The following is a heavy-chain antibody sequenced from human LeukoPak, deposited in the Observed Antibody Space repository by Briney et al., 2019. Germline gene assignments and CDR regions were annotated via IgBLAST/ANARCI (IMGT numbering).Heavy chain of an antibody. Sequence: SETLSLTCTVPGASISSYYWSWIRQPAGKGLEWIGRIYSSGSTNYNPSLKSRLTMSEDASKNQFSLKLSSVTAADTAVYYCARGRNGYYYMDYWGQGTLVTVSS. J-gene: IGHJ4*02. CDR3: ARGRNGYYYMDY. CDR1: GASISSYY. V-gene: IGHV4-4*07. CDR2: IYSSGST. D-gene: IGHD3-22*01.